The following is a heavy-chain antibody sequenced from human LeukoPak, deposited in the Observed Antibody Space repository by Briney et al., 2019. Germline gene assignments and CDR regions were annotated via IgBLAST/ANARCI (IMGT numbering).Heavy chain of an antibody. CDR3: ARRMSSPDYYYYGMDV. CDR2: ICPGDSDT. D-gene: IGHD6-6*01. V-gene: IGHV5-51*01. J-gene: IGHJ6*02. CDR1: GYSFTSYW. Sequence: GESLKISCEGSGYSFTSYWIGWVRQMPGKGLEWMGIICPGDSDTRYSPSFQGQVTISADKSISTAYLQWSSLKASDTAMYYCARRMSSPDYYYYGMDVWGQGTTVTVSS.